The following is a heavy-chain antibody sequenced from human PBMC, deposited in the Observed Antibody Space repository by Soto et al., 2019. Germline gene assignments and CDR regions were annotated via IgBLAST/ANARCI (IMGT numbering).Heavy chain of an antibody. CDR3: ARDTRGLLDY. J-gene: IGHJ4*02. CDR2: IHYSGSS. D-gene: IGHD2-15*01. V-gene: IGHV4-30-4*01. CDR1: GGSISSGDYY. Sequence: QVQMQESGPGLVKPSQTLSLTWTVSGGSISSGDYYWSWIRQRPGKGFEWIGYIHYSGSSYNNPSLKSRITISVDTSKNQFSLNLSSVTAADTAVYYCARDTRGLLDYWGQGTLVTVSS.